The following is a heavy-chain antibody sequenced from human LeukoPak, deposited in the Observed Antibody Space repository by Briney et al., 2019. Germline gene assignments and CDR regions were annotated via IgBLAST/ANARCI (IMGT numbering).Heavy chain of an antibody. CDR2: ISGSGGST. D-gene: IGHD3-22*01. V-gene: IGHV3-23*01. J-gene: IGHJ4*02. Sequence: LSCAAXGFTFSSYAMSWVRQAPGKGLEWVSAISGSGGSTYYADSVKGRFTISRDNSKNTLYLQMNSLRAEDTAVYYCAKHLYYYDSSGYYDYWGQGTLVTVSS. CDR1: GFTFSSYA. CDR3: AKHLYYYDSSGYYDY.